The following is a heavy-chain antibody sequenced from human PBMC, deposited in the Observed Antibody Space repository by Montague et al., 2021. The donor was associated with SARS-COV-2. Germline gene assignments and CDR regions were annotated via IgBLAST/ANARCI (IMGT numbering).Heavy chain of an antibody. J-gene: IGHJ5*02. D-gene: IGHD3-10*01. CDR2: IYYSGGI. CDR3: ASAVSVRKAVNWFDP. V-gene: IGHV4-59*11. CDR1: GGSMSDHY. Sequence: SETLSLTCTVSGGSMSDHYWSWIRQPPGKGLEWLAYIYYSGGINSNASPKSRVTMSVDTSKNQFPLKLTSVTAADTAVYYCASAVSVRKAVNWFDPWGQGTMVTVSS.